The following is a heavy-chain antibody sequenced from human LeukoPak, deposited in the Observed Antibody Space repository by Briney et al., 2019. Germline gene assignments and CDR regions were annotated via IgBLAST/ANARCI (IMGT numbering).Heavy chain of an antibody. J-gene: IGHJ4*02. D-gene: IGHD1-26*01. Sequence: GQPLHISCKGPGYSFTTYLVVWVRQMPGKGLEWMGIIYPGYSDIRYSPSFQGQVTISADKSISTAYLQWSSLKASDTAMYYCARQGPSVAASPFDYWGQGTLVTVSS. CDR1: GYSFTTYL. CDR3: ARQGPSVAASPFDY. CDR2: IYPGYSDI. V-gene: IGHV5-51*01.